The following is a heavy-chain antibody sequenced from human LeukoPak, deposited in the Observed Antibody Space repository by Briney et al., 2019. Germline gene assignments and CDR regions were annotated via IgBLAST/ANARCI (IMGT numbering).Heavy chain of an antibody. CDR3: ARDRLTGYSGSNALSI. J-gene: IGHJ4*02. V-gene: IGHV3-15*01. CDR2: IKSKTDGGTT. CDR1: GFTFSNAW. D-gene: IGHD1-26*01. Sequence: KPGWSLRLSCAASGFTFSNAWMSWVRQAPGKGLEWVGRIKSKTDGGTTDYAAPVKGRFTISRDDSKNTLYLRMNSLRAEDTAVYYCARDRLTGYSGSNALSIWGQGTLVTVSS.